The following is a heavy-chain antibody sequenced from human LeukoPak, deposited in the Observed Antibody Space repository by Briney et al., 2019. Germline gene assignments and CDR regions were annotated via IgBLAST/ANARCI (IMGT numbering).Heavy chain of an antibody. J-gene: IGHJ3*02. V-gene: IGHV3-23*01. CDR3: AKGNWDGDNPAFDI. CDR2: IIGSGGNT. Sequence: GGSLRLSCAASGFTFSSYAMTWVRQAPGKGLEWVSAIIGSGGNTYYAESVKGRFTISRDNSKNMLYLEMNSLRAGDTAVYYCAKGNWDGDNPAFDIRGQGTMVTVSS. D-gene: IGHD2-21*02. CDR1: GFTFSSYA.